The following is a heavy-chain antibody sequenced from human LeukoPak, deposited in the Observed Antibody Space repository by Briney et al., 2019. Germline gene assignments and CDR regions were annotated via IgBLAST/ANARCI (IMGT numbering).Heavy chain of an antibody. CDR2: INPNSGDT. J-gene: IGHJ6*02. Sequence: GASVQVSCKDSGYTFTDYNIHWVRQAPGQGLEWMGWINPNSGDTNYAQKFQGRVTMTRDTSISTAYMELSRLASDDTGVYYCATDHCTRTNCYEDYYHGMDVWGQGTTVTVSS. CDR3: ATDHCTRTNCYEDYYHGMDV. D-gene: IGHD2-2*01. CDR1: GYTFTDYN. V-gene: IGHV1-2*02.